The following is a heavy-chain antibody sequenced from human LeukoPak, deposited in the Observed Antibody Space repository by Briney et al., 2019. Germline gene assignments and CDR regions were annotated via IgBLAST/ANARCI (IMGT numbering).Heavy chain of an antibody. CDR2: IYHSGST. CDR1: GFTFSSYW. J-gene: IGHJ4*02. CDR3: AKEGMIRGAIDY. Sequence: GSLRLSCAASGFTFSSYWMSWVRQAPGKGLEWIGYIYHSGSTYYNPSLKSRVTMSIDTSTNQFSLKLNSLTAADTAVYYCAKEGMIRGAIDYWGQGALVTVSS. D-gene: IGHD3-10*01. V-gene: IGHV4-59*12.